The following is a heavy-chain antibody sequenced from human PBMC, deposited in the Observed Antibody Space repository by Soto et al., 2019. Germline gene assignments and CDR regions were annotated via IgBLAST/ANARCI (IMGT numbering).Heavy chain of an antibody. CDR3: ARGYVDIVVVVALDY. V-gene: IGHV1-18*01. D-gene: IGHD2-15*01. J-gene: IGHJ4*02. CDR1: GYTFTSYG. Sequence: ASVKVSCKASGYTFTSYGISWVRQAPGQGLEWMGWISAYNGNTNYAQKLQGRVTMTTDTSTSTAYMELRSLRSDDTAVYYCARGYVDIVVVVALDYWGQGTLVTVSS. CDR2: ISAYNGNT.